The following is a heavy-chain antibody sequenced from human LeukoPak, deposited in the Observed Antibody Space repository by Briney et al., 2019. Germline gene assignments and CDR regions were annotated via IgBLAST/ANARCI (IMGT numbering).Heavy chain of an antibody. D-gene: IGHD6-13*01. J-gene: IGHJ6*03. CDR1: GFTFSSYG. Sequence: GRSLRLSCVASGFTFSSYGMHWVRQAPGKGLEWVAVIWYDGSNKYYADSVKGRFTISRDNSKNTLYLQMNSLRAEDTAVYYCAKELAAAGGYYYYYMDVWGKGTTVTVSS. CDR3: AKELAAAGGYYYYYMDV. CDR2: IWYDGSNK. V-gene: IGHV3-33*06.